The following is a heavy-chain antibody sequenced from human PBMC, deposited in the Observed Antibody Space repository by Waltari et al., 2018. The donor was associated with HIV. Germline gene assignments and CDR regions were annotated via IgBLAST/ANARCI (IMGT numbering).Heavy chain of an antibody. V-gene: IGHV1-69*01. J-gene: IGHJ4*02. Sequence: QVQLVQSGAEVKKTGSSVKVSCKVSGGTFRNYAINWVRQAPEQGRQCMGGLIPFFKTTKYARDFQSRLTITADESTSPAHMELNNLRSDDTAIYYCARGGAYTGPNFLDFWGQGTMVKVSS. CDR1: GGTFRNYA. CDR2: LIPFFKTT. CDR3: ARGGAYTGPNFLDF. D-gene: IGHD2-21*01.